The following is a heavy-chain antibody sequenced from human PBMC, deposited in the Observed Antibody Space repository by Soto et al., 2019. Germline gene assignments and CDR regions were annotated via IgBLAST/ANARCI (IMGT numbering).Heavy chain of an antibody. D-gene: IGHD3-22*01. CDR1: GASINSANYY. CDR2: VYYSGST. V-gene: IGHV4-30-4*01. CDR3: ARHVCGDSNTYPRLDP. J-gene: IGHJ5*02. Sequence: SETVSLTCSVSGASINSANYYWSWIRQPPGKGLEWIGYVYYSGSTYYNPSLESRLTISVDPSKNQFSLKLTSVTAADTAVYYCARHVCGDSNTYPRLDPWGQGPLVTVSS.